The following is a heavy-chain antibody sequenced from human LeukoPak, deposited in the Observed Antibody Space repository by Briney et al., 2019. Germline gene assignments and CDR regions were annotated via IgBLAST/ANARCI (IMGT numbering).Heavy chain of an antibody. J-gene: IGHJ2*01. D-gene: IGHD4-23*01. CDR2: IYYSGST. CDR3: ARLKRLTTVAYWYFDL. Sequence: SETLSLTCAVYGGSFSGYYWSWIRQPPGKGLEWIGYIYYSGSTNYNPSLKSRVTISVDTSKNQFSLKLSSVTAADTAVYYCARLKRLTTVAYWYFDLWGRGTLVTVSS. CDR1: GGSFSGYY. V-gene: IGHV4-59*08.